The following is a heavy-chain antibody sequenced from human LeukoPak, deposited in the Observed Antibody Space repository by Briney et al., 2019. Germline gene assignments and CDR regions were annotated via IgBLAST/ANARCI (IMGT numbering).Heavy chain of an antibody. V-gene: IGHV5-51*01. D-gene: IGHD3-22*01. J-gene: IGHJ4*02. CDR3: ARSGYYYDSQTLD. CDR2: IYPGDSDT. Sequence: PGESLKTSCKGSGYSFTSYWIGWVRQMPGKGLEWMGIIYPGDSDTRYSPSFQGQVTISADESISTAYLQWSSLKASDTAMYYCARSGYYYDSQTLDWGQGTLVTVSS. CDR1: GYSFTSYW.